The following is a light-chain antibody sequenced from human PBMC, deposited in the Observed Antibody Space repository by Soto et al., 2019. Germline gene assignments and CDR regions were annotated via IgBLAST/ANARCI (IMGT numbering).Light chain of an antibody. CDR1: QSVIRY. J-gene: IGKJ4*01. CDR2: DAS. CDR3: QQYNNWPLT. Sequence: EVVLTQPPATLSLSPGERATLSCRASQSVIRYLAWYQQKPGQTPRLLIYDASTRATGIPARFSGSGSGTEFTLTISSLQSEDFAVYYCQQYNNWPLTVGGGTKVDIK. V-gene: IGKV3-15*01.